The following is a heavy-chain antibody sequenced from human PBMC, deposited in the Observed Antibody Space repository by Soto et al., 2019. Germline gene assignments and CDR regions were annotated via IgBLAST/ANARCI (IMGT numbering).Heavy chain of an antibody. CDR2: MNPNSGNT. CDR3: ARGTYYDYVWGSYRYTAHNWFDP. J-gene: IGHJ5*02. D-gene: IGHD3-16*02. V-gene: IGHV1-8*01. CDR1: GYTFTSYD. Sequence: QVQLVQSGAEVKKPGASVKVSCKASGYTFTSYDINWVRQATGQGLEWMGWMNPNSGNTGYAQKFQGRVTMTRNPSISTAYMELSSLRSEDTAVYYCARGTYYDYVWGSYRYTAHNWFDPWGQGTLVTVSS.